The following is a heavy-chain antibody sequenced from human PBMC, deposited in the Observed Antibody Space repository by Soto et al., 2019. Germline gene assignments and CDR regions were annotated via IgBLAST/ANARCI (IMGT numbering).Heavy chain of an antibody. J-gene: IGHJ4*02. V-gene: IGHV4-59*11. CDR2: VSYSGGS. CDR3: TRGALGGAFDY. CDR1: GASIRSPY. D-gene: IGHD3-16*01. Sequence: SETLSLTCTVSGASIRSPYWIWIRQPPGKALEWIGYVSYSGGSNVNPSLETRVTMSVDTSTNQFSLRLKSVSAADTALYYCTRGALGGAFDYWGPGILVTVSS.